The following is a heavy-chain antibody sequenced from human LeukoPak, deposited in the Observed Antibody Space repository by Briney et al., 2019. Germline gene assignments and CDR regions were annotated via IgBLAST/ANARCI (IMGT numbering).Heavy chain of an antibody. J-gene: IGHJ3*02. CDR2: IYYSGST. D-gene: IGHD6-19*01. Sequence: SETLSLTCTVSGGSISSYYWSWIRQPPGKGLEWIGYIYYSGSTNYNPSLKSRVTISVDTSKNQFSLKLSSVTAADTAVYYCAQWLMGNDAFDIWGQGTMVTVSS. V-gene: IGHV4-59*01. CDR1: GGSISSYY. CDR3: AQWLMGNDAFDI.